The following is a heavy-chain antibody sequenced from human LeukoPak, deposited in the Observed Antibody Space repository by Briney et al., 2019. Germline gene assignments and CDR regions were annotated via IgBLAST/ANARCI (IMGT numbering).Heavy chain of an antibody. J-gene: IGHJ4*02. CDR2: MSSDGIKS. CDR3: AKDHAGSGRAFEY. V-gene: IGHV3-30*04. Sequence: GGSLRLSCATSGFTFRMSGVHWVRQAPGEGLEWVALMSSDGIKSYYADSVKGRFTVSRDTSKDIVYLQMNSLRADDTGIYYCAKDHAGSGRAFEYWGQGTLLTVSS. D-gene: IGHD3-10*01. CDR1: GFTFRMSG.